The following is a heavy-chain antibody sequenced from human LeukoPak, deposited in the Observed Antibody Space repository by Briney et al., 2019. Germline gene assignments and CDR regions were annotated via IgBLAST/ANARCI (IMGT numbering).Heavy chain of an antibody. CDR2: ISYDGSNE. V-gene: IGHV3-30-3*01. D-gene: IGHD3-10*01. Sequence: GGSLRLSCAASGFTFSGYAMHWVRQAPGKGLEWVAVISYDGSNEYYADSVKGRFTISRDNSKNTLYLQMNSMSVEDTAVYYCARVGYYASGPFSYFDYWGQGTLVTVSS. CDR1: GFTFSGYA. CDR3: ARVGYYASGPFSYFDY. J-gene: IGHJ4*02.